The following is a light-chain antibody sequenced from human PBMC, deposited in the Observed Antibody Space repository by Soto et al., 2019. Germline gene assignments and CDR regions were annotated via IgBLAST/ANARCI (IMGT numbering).Light chain of an antibody. V-gene: IGKV3-20*01. CDR3: QQYGNSPLT. J-gene: IGKJ4*01. Sequence: VLTQSPDTLSLSPGERATLSCRASEIVSRDYLAWYQQRPGQAPRLLISGASSRATGIPDRFSGSGSGTDFSLTISRLEPEDFALYYCQQYGNSPLTFGGGTKVDIK. CDR2: GAS. CDR1: EIVSRDY.